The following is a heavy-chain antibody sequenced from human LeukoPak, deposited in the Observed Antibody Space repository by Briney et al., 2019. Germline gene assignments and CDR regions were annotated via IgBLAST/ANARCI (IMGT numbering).Heavy chain of an antibody. Sequence: HPGGSLRLSCAASGFTFSTYAMSWVRQAPGKGLEWVSVIYSGGSTYYADSVKGRFTISRDNSKNTLYLQMNSLRAEDTAVYYCASMLYGGKGYWGQGTLVTVSS. V-gene: IGHV3-53*01. D-gene: IGHD4-23*01. CDR1: GFTFSTYA. J-gene: IGHJ4*02. CDR2: IYSGGST. CDR3: ASMLYGGKGY.